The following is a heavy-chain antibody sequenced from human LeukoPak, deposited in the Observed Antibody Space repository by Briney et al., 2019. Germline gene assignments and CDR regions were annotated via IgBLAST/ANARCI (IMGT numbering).Heavy chain of an antibody. CDR1: GYTFIAYG. D-gene: IGHD3-10*01. Sequence: ASVKVSCKASGYTFIAYGLHWVRQAPGQRPEWMGWINAGNGDTKYSQNFKGRVTITGDASATTASLELSSLRSEDTAVYFCARGGRLLWFGEFDYWGQGTLVTASS. CDR2: INAGNGDT. J-gene: IGHJ4*02. CDR3: ARGGRLLWFGEFDY. V-gene: IGHV1-3*01.